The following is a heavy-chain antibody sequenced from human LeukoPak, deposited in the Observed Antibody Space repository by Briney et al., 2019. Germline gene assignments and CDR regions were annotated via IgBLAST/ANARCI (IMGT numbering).Heavy chain of an antibody. J-gene: IGHJ3*02. D-gene: IGHD3-16*01. CDR3: ARGISCYRKGAFDI. CDR1: GFTFSSYW. CDR2: IKQDGSEK. Sequence: GGSLRLSCAASGFTFSSYWMSWVRQAPGKGLEWVANIKQDGSEKYYVDSVKGRFTISRDNAKNSLYLQMNSLRAEDTAVYYCARGISCYRKGAFDIWGQGTIVTVSS. V-gene: IGHV3-7*01.